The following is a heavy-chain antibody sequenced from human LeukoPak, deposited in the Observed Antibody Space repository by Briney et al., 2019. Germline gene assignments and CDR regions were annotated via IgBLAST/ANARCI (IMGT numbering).Heavy chain of an antibody. CDR3: ARDSMITFGGVIVEYYFDY. V-gene: IGHV4-61*08. CDR2: IYYSGST. J-gene: IGHJ4*02. CDR1: GFSLSTSGMR. D-gene: IGHD3-16*02. Sequence: SGPTLVKPTQTLTLTCTFSGFSLSTSGMRVGWIRQPPGKGLEWIGYIYYSGSTNYNPSLKSRVTISVDTSKNQFSLKLSSVTAADTAVYYCARDSMITFGGVIVEYYFDYWGQGTLVTVSS.